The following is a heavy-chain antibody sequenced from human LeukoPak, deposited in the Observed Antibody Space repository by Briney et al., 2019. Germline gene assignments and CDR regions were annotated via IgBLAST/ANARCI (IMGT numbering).Heavy chain of an antibody. CDR3: ARDYYDSSGYPTPSFDY. Sequence: ASVKVSCKASGYTFTGYYMHWVRQAPGQGLEWMGWVNPNSGGTNYAQKFQGRVTMTRDTSISTAYMEPSRLRSDDTAVYYRARDYYDSSGYPTPSFDYWGQGTLVTVSS. V-gene: IGHV1-2*02. J-gene: IGHJ4*02. CDR2: VNPNSGGT. D-gene: IGHD3-22*01. CDR1: GYTFTGYY.